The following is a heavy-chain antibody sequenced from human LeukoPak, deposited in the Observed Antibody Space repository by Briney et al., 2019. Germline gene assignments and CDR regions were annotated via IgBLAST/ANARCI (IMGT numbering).Heavy chain of an antibody. CDR3: ASPKVPAAMNDAFDI. J-gene: IGHJ3*02. CDR1: GFTFSSYV. V-gene: IGHV3-30*04. D-gene: IGHD2-2*01. Sequence: GRSLRLSCAASGFTFSSYVMHWVRQAPGKGLEWVAVISYDGSNKYYADSVKGRFTISRDNSKNTLYLQMNSLRAEDTAVYYCASPKVPAAMNDAFDIWGQGTMVTVSS. CDR2: ISYDGSNK.